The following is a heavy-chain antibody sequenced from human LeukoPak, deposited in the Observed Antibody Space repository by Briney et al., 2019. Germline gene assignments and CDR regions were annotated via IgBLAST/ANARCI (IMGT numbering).Heavy chain of an antibody. Sequence: SETLSLTCTVSSGSISSYYWSWIRQPPGKGLEWIGYIYYSGSTNYNPSLKSRVTISVDTSKNQFSLKLSSVTAADTAVYYCARDKDTAYWYFDLWGRGTLVTVSS. CDR3: ARDKDTAYWYFDL. J-gene: IGHJ2*01. CDR1: SGSISSYY. D-gene: IGHD5-18*01. V-gene: IGHV4-59*01. CDR2: IYYSGST.